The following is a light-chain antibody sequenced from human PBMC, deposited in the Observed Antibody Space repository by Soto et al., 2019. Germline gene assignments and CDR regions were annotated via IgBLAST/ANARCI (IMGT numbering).Light chain of an antibody. CDR3: QQSHSIPLT. Sequence: DIPLTQSPSTLSGSLVDRVTIXWRASQTISSWLAWYQQKPGKAPKLLIYVVSSLQSGVPSRFSGSGSGTDFTLTIRSLQPEDFATYYCQQSHSIPLTFGQGTKVDIK. CDR2: VVS. J-gene: IGKJ1*01. CDR1: QTISSW. V-gene: IGKV1-39*01.